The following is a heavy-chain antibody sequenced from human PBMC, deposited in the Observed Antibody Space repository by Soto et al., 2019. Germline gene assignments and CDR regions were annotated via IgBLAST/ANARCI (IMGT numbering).Heavy chain of an antibody. J-gene: IGHJ6*02. CDR3: ARGLPTYSSYGYYYGMDV. V-gene: IGHV1-69*01. CDR1: GGTFSSYA. Sequence: QVQLVQSGAEVKKPGSSVKVSCKASGGTFSSYAISWVRQAPGQGLEWMGGIIPIFGTANYAQKFQGRVTITADESTSTAYMELSSLRSEDTAVFYCARGLPTYSSYGYYYGMDVWGQGTTVTVSS. D-gene: IGHD6-6*01. CDR2: IIPIFGTA.